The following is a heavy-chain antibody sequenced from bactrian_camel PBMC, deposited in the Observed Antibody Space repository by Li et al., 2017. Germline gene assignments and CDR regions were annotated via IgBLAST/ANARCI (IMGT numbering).Heavy chain of an antibody. J-gene: IGHJ4*01. CDR2: INSRGVT. Sequence: VQLVESGGGLVQPGGSLRLSCVASGFTFARYSMTWVRQAPGKGLEWVSSINSRGVTYYADSAKGRFTISRDNAKNTVYLQLNSLKTEDMAMYYCANTVAGSPYYWGQGTQVTVS. V-gene: IGHV3S40*01. CDR3: ANTVAGSPYY. D-gene: IGHD6*01. CDR1: GFTFARYS.